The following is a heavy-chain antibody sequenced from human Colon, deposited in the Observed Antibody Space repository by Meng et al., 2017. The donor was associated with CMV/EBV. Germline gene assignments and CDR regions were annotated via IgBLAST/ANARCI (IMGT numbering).Heavy chain of an antibody. CDR2: ISSDGRNK. J-gene: IGHJ4*02. CDR1: GFSFSTSS. CDR3: ATDPSTVTTNF. Sequence: GESLKISCEASGFSFSTSSMHWVCQAPGKGLEYVSAISSDGRNKYYADSLKGRFTISRDNSKNTLYLEMGSLRREDMAVYYCATDPSTVTTNFWGQGTLVTVSS. D-gene: IGHD4-17*01. V-gene: IGHV3-64*02.